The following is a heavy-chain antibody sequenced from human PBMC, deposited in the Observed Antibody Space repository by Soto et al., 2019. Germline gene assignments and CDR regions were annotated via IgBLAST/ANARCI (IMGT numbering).Heavy chain of an antibody. CDR3: ARDDALSGRAWAFDG. CDR2: ISGFNGNT. V-gene: IGHV1-18*01. CDR1: GYTFSTYY. J-gene: IGHJ3*01. D-gene: IGHD6-25*01. Sequence: QVRLEQSGTVVTEPGASVKVSCKASGYTFSTYYIRWVRQAPGQGLQWLGWISGFNGNTFSPQEVQDRVVMTLDTSTTTAYMELTSLGSAETAVYYCARDDALSGRAWAFDGGGQGTLVIVSS.